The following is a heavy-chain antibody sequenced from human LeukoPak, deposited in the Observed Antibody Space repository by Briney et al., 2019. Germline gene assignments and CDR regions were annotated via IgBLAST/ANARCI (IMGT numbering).Heavy chain of an antibody. Sequence: SETLSLTCAVYGGSLSGYYWSWIRQPPGKGLEWIGEISHSGSTNYNPSLKSRVTISVDTSKNQFSLKLSSVTAADTAVYYCARGLSPSDFDYWGQGTLVTVSS. CDR1: GGSLSGYY. CDR3: ARGLSPSDFDY. J-gene: IGHJ4*02. D-gene: IGHD3-10*01. CDR2: ISHSGST. V-gene: IGHV4-34*01.